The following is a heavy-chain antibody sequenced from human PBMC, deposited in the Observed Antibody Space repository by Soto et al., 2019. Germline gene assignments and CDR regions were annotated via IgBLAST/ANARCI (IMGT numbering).Heavy chain of an antibody. CDR1: GGTFSSYA. J-gene: IGHJ6*02. CDR2: IIPIFGTA. Sequence: QVQLVQSGAEVKKPGSSVTVSCKASGGTFSSYAISWVRQAPGQGLEWMGGIIPIFGTANYAHKVQGRVTITADESTSTGYMVRSSLRSEDTAVYYCTRARVGNYGMDVWGQGTTVTVSS. D-gene: IGHD3-10*01. CDR3: TRARVGNYGMDV. V-gene: IGHV1-69*12.